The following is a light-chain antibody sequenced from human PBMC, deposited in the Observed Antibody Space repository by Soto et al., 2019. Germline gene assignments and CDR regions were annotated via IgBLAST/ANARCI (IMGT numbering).Light chain of an antibody. CDR2: KVY. CDR1: QSLVHNDGNTY. Sequence: DIVMTQTPLSSPVTLGQAASISCRSSQSLVHNDGNTYLSWFQQRPGQPPRLLIYKVYDRFSGVPDRFSGSGAGTDFTLTISRVEAEDVGVYYCMQATQSSWTCGQGTKVEL. V-gene: IGKV2-24*01. CDR3: MQATQSSWT. J-gene: IGKJ1*01.